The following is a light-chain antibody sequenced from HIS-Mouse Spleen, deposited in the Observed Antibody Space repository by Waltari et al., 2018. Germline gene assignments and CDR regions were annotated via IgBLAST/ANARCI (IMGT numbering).Light chain of an antibody. Sequence: SYQLTQPPSAPVSPGQTARSTCSGDALPPKDADWYQQKSGQAPVLVIYEDSKRPSGIPEEFSGSSSGTMATLTISGAQVEDEADYYCYSTDSSGNHRVFGGGTKLTVL. CDR2: EDS. V-gene: IGLV3-10*01. J-gene: IGLJ2*01. CDR3: YSTDSSGNHRV. CDR1: ALPPKD.